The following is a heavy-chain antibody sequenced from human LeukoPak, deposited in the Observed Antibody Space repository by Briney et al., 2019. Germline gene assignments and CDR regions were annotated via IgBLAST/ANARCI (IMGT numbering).Heavy chain of an antibody. Sequence: SETLSLTCTVSGGSISSYYWSWIRQPPGKGLEWIGYIYYSGSTYYNPSLKSRVTISVDTSKNQFSLKLSSVTAADTAVYYCARRGKEVVTAISAFDIWGQGTMVTVSS. J-gene: IGHJ3*02. V-gene: IGHV4-59*08. CDR3: ARRGKEVVTAISAFDI. D-gene: IGHD2-21*02. CDR1: GGSISSYY. CDR2: IYYSGST.